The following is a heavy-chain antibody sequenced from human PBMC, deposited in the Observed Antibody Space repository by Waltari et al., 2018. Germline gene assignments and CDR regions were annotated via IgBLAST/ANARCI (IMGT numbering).Heavy chain of an antibody. V-gene: IGHV4-4*07. J-gene: IGHJ3*02. D-gene: IGHD3-10*01. CDR3: ARVYGSGPRDAFDI. Sequence: QVQLQESGPGLVKPSETLSLTCTVSGGSISSYYWSWIRQPAGKGLEWIGRIYTSVSTSDNPSLKIRVTMSVDTSKNQFSLKLSSVTAADPAVYYCARVYGSGPRDAFDIWGQGTMVTVSS. CDR2: IYTSVST. CDR1: GGSISSYY.